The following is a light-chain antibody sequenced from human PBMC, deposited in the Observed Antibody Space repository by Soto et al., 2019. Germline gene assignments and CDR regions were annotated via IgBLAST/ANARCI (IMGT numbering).Light chain of an antibody. V-gene: IGKV3D-15*01. CDR1: QSVSSN. CDR3: QHRTKWPLT. Sequence: EIMMRQSPATLSVTPGERATLSCRASQSVSSNLAWYQQKPGQAPRLLIYGASTRAPGVPARFNGSGSGTDFTLTISSLEPEDFAVYYCQHRTKWPLTFGGGTKVDI. CDR2: GAS. J-gene: IGKJ4*01.